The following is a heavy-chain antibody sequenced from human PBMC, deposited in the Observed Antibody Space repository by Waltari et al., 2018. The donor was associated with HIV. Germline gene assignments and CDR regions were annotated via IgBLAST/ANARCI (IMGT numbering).Heavy chain of an antibody. CDR3: ASSLTNESNNQRLEY. J-gene: IGHJ4*02. CDR1: GFTFSGYC. Sequence: EVQLVAPGGGLVQPGGYLRLNCAASGFTFSGYCMHWVRHAPGKGLLWVTSNNRSGSSSTCGDGDKGRFSISSGNAKNTVDVQMHSVSAEDTAVYFCASSLTNESNNQRLEYWGPGNLVTATS. CDR2: NNRSGSSS. D-gene: IGHD2-2*01. V-gene: IGHV3-74*01.